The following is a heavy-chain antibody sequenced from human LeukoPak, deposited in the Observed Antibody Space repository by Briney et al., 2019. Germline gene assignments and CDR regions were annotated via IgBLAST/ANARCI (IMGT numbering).Heavy chain of an antibody. V-gene: IGHV1-2*02. CDR3: GRDRALAGTAPDAFDI. CDR1: GYTFTGYY. CDR2: INPNSGGV. Sequence: ASVKVSCKASGYTFTGYYIHWVRQAPGQGLEWMRWINPNSGGVKYAQKFQGRVTMTRDTSISTAYLELTRLRSDDSAVYYCGRDRALAGTAPDAFDIWGQGTMVTVSS. J-gene: IGHJ3*02. D-gene: IGHD6-19*01.